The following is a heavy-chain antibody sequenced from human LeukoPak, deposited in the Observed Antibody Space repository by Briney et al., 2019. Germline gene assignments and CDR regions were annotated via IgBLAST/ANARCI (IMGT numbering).Heavy chain of an antibody. CDR1: GYTFTSYG. J-gene: IGHJ6*02. D-gene: IGHD3-22*01. CDR3: ATAISYYDSSGLSGMDV. CDR2: ISAYNGNT. Sequence: ASVKVSCKAPGYTFTSYGISWVRQAPGQGLEWMGWISAYNGNTNYAQKFQGRVTMTEDTSTDTAYMELSSLRSEDTAVYYCATAISYYDSSGLSGMDVWGQGTTVTVSS. V-gene: IGHV1-18*01.